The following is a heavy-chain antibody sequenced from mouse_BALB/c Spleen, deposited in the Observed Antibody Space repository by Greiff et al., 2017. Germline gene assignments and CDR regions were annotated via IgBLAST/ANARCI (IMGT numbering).Heavy chain of an antibody. D-gene: IGHD1-2*01. Sequence: EVTLVASGGGLVKPGGSLKLSCAASGFAFSSYDMSWVRQTPEKRLEWVAYISSGGGSTYYPDTVKGRFTISRDNAKNTLYLQMSSLKSEDTAMYYCARHYYGYSYAMDYWGQGTSVTVSS. CDR3: ARHYYGYSYAMDY. J-gene: IGHJ4*01. CDR2: ISSGGGST. V-gene: IGHV5-12-1*01. CDR1: GFAFSSYD.